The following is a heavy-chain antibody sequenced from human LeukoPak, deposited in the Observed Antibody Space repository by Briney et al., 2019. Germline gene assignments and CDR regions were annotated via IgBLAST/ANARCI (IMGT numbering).Heavy chain of an antibody. CDR2: MNPNSGNT. Sequence: ASVKVSCKASGYTFTSYDINWVRQATGQGLEWMGWMNPNSGNTGYAQKFQSRVTMTRNTSISTAYMELSSLRSEDTAVYYCALNYGSGSYYNRDNNWFDPWGQGTLVTVSS. D-gene: IGHD3-10*01. CDR3: ALNYGSGSYYNRDNNWFDP. V-gene: IGHV1-8*01. J-gene: IGHJ5*02. CDR1: GYTFTSYD.